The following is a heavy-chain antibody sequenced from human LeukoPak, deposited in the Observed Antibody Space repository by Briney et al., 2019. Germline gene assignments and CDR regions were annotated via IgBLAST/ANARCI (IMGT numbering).Heavy chain of an antibody. D-gene: IGHD3-3*01. J-gene: IGHJ4*02. CDR3: AKGPYYDFWSGKDPPFDY. CDR2: ISWNSGSI. V-gene: IGHV3-9*01. CDR1: GFTFDDYA. Sequence: PGGTLRLSCAASGFTFDDYAMHWVRQAPGKGLEWVSGISWNSGSIGYADSVKGRFTISRDNAKNSLYLQMNSLRAEDTALYYCAKGPYYDFWSGKDPPFDYWGQGTLVTVSS.